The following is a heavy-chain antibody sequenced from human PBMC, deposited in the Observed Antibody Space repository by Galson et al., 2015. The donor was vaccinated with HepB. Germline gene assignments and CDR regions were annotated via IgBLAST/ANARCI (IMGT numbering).Heavy chain of an antibody. CDR2: ITSDGSGT. J-gene: IGHJ4*02. V-gene: IGHV3-74*01. D-gene: IGHD4-17*01. CDR1: GFTLNNYW. Sequence: SLRLSCAASGFTLNNYWMHWVRQVPGEGLMWVSHITSDGSGTSYADSVKGRFTISRDTARNLLFLQMNSLRVEDTAVYFCARDGLRSKPMDYWGRGTVVTVS. CDR3: ARDGLRSKPMDY.